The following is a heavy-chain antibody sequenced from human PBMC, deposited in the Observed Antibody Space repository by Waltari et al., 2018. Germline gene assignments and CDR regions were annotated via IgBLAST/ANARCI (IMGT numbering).Heavy chain of an antibody. Sequence: EVQLVESGGGLNQAGGSLRLSCAASGFTVSSTYIAWVRQDPGKGLESVAISYSHGTTSYADSVKGGFTISRDNSKNTLFLQMSSVRVDDTAMYYCTTRVAISGVPGMPDYWGQGTLVTVSS. V-gene: IGHV3-53*01. J-gene: IGHJ4*02. CDR3: TTRVAISGVPGMPDY. CDR2: SYSHGTT. D-gene: IGHD2-15*01. CDR1: GFTVSSTY.